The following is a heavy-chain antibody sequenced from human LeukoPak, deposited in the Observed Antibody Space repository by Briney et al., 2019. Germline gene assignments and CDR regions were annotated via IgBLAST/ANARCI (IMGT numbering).Heavy chain of an antibody. CDR1: GGSFSGYY. CDR3: ARVIKGFDY. V-gene: IGHV4-34*01. CDR2: INHSGST. D-gene: IGHD3-22*01. J-gene: IGHJ4*02. Sequence: SETLSLTCAVYGGSFSGYYWSWIRKPPGKGLEWIGEINHSGSTNYNPSLKSRVTISVDTSKNQFSLKLSSVTAADTAVYYCARVIKGFDYWGQGTLVTVSS.